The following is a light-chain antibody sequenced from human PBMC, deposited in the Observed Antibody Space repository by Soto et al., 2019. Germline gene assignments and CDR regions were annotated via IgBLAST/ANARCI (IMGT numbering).Light chain of an antibody. J-gene: IGLJ1*01. CDR2: DVS. CDR1: SSDVGGYNY. Sequence: QSVVPQPASVSGSPGPSNTLSCTGTSSDVGGYNYVSWYQQHPGKAPKLMIYDVSNRPSGVSNRFSGSKSGNTASLTISGLQAEDEADYYCSSYTSSSTPYVFGTGTKVTVL. V-gene: IGLV2-14*01. CDR3: SSYTSSSTPYV.